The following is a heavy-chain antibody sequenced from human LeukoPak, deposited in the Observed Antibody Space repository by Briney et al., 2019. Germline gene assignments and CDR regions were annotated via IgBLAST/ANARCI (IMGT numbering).Heavy chain of an antibody. Sequence: GGSLRLSCAASGFTVSNNYMTWVRQAPGKGLEWVAVTGGSDDNTHYADSVKGRFTISRDNSANRLFLQMHSLRPDDSARYYCTRDLMTGFSSGWYFAYWGQGTLVTVSS. CDR2: TGGSDDNT. V-gene: IGHV3-53*01. D-gene: IGHD6-19*01. J-gene: IGHJ4*02. CDR3: TRDLMTGFSSGWYFAY. CDR1: GFTVSNNY.